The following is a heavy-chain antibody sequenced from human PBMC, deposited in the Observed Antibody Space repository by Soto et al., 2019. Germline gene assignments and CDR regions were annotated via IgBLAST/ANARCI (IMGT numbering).Heavy chain of an antibody. D-gene: IGHD2-2*01. CDR2: ISAYNGNT. CDR1: GYTFTSYG. V-gene: IGHV1-18*01. Sequence: QVQLVQSGAAVKKPGASVKVSCKASGYTFTSYGFSWVRQAPGQGLEWMGWISAYNGNTNYAQKLQGRVTMTTDPSTSTAYMELRSLRSDDTAVYYCARYHLNSYYYGMDVWGQGTTVTVSS. J-gene: IGHJ6*02. CDR3: ARYHLNSYYYGMDV.